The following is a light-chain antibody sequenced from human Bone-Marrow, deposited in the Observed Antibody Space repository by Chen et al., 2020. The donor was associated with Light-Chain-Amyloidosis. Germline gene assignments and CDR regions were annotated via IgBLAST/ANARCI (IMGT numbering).Light chain of an antibody. Sequence: EIVLTQSPGTLSLSPGKGANLSCRASQTNSSNYLTWYQQKFGQAPRLLIYGSSSRATGIPDRFTGSGSGTDFTLTISRLEPEDFAMDYCQQYGTSPLTFGGGTKVEIK. V-gene: IGKV3-20*01. CDR3: QQYGTSPLT. J-gene: IGKJ4*01. CDR2: GSS. CDR1: QTNSSNY.